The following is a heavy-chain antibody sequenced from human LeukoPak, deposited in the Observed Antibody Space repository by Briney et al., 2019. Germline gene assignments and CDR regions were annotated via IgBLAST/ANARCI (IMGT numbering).Heavy chain of an antibody. Sequence: SETLSLTCTVSGGSISSSSYYWGWIRQPPGKGLEWIGSIYYSGSTYYNPSLKSRVTISVDTSKNQFSLKLSSVTAADTAVYYCARHRATVVTDAFDTWGQGTMVTVSS. V-gene: IGHV4-39*01. CDR2: IYYSGST. J-gene: IGHJ3*02. CDR1: GGSISSSSYY. CDR3: ARHRATVVTDAFDT. D-gene: IGHD4-23*01.